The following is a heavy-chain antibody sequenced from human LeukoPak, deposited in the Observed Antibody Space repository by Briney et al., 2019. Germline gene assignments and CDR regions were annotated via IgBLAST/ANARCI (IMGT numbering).Heavy chain of an antibody. J-gene: IGHJ4*02. CDR1: GYTFTPSY. Sequence: ASLKPSCKASGYTFTPSYIHWVRQASGQGLEWRGIINPTGGITTYAQKINGTVTMTRDTSTSTVFMEVNSLRCEDTDVYYCALYSSTWYWGQGTLVTVSS. CDR2: INPTGGIT. V-gene: IGHV1-46*01. CDR3: ALYSSTWY. D-gene: IGHD6-13*01.